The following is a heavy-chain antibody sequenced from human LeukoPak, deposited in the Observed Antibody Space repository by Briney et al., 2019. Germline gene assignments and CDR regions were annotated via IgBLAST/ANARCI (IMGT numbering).Heavy chain of an antibody. CDR3: ARIGYDTPDVDY. V-gene: IGHV6-1*01. D-gene: IGHD5-12*01. CDR2: TYYRSKWYN. J-gene: IGHJ4*02. Sequence: SQTLSLTCAISGDSVSSNSAAWNWLRQSPSGGLEWLGRTYYRSKWYNDYAVSVKSRITINPDTSKNQFSLQLNSVTPEDTAVYYCARIGYDTPDVDYWGRGTLVTVSS. CDR1: GDSVSSNSAA.